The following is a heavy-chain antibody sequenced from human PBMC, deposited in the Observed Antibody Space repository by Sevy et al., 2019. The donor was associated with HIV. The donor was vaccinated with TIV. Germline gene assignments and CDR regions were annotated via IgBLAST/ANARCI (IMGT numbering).Heavy chain of an antibody. D-gene: IGHD6-13*01. CDR1: GFTVSNNY. CDR3: ARDPPGIAATGGG. V-gene: IGHV3-53*01. CDR2: IYSGGTT. Sequence: LTCAASGFTVSNNYMNWVRQAPGKGLEWVSLIYSGGTTHYADSVKGRFTISRDHSKNTLYLQMNSLRAEDTAIYYCARDPPGIAATGGGWGQGTLVTVSS. J-gene: IGHJ4*02.